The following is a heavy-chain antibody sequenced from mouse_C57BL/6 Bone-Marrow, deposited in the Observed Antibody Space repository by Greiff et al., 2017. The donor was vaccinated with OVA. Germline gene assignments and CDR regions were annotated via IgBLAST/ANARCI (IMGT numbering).Heavy chain of an antibody. D-gene: IGHD1-1*01. CDR1: GFTFSDYG. J-gene: IGHJ3*01. V-gene: IGHV5-17*01. Sequence: EVKLVESGGGLVKPGGSLKLSCAASGFTFSDYGMHWVRQAPEKGLEWIAYISSGSSTIYYADTVKGRFTISRDNAKNTLFLQMTSLRSEDTALYYGARITTVYWGQGTLVTVSA. CDR3: ARITTVY. CDR2: ISSGSSTI.